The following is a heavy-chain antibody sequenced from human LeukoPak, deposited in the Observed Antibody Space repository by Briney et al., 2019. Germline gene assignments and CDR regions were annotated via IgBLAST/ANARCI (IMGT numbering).Heavy chain of an antibody. D-gene: IGHD3-16*02. V-gene: IGHV4-59*08. J-gene: IGHJ4*02. Sequence: PSETLSLTCTVSGGSISTYYWSWIRQPPGKGLEWIGSIPDSGNTYYNPSLKSRVTISVDTSKKQFSLKLNSVSAADTAVYYCANLSIDYWGQGTLVTVSS. CDR1: GGSISTYY. CDR2: IPDSGNT. CDR3: ANLSIDY.